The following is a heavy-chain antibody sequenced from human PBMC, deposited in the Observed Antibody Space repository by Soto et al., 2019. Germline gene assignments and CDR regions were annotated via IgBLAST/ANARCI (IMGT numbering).Heavy chain of an antibody. Sequence: QVQLVQSGAEVKKPGSSVKVSCKASGDTFSNHTISWVRQAPGQGLEWMGRIIPILGVANYAQKFQGRVTITAHKSTSTAYMELSSLSSADTAVYYCARGAEMGTVTKGYYYYMVVWGKGTTVTVSS. V-gene: IGHV1-69*04. J-gene: IGHJ6*03. D-gene: IGHD4-17*01. CDR1: GDTFSNHT. CDR2: IIPILGVA. CDR3: ARGAEMGTVTKGYYYYMVV.